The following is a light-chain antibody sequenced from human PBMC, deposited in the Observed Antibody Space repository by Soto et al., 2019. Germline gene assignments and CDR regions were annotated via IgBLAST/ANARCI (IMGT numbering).Light chain of an antibody. CDR1: QDVTHY. J-gene: IGKJ4*01. CDR3: QRYNSASLT. V-gene: IGKV1-27*01. Sequence: DIQMTQCPSSVSASVGDRVTLTCRASQDVTHYVDWYQQSPGKVPKPLIYDASTLPTGVPSRFSGSGYGTEFTLTISSLQPEDVATYYCQRYNSASLTFGGGTKVDIK. CDR2: DAS.